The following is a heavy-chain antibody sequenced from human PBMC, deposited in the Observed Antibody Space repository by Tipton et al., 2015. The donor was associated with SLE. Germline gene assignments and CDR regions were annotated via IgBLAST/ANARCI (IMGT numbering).Heavy chain of an antibody. D-gene: IGHD1-26*01. CDR2: IYSGGST. CDR3: ARESGSADYFDY. CDR1: GFTVSSNY. V-gene: IGHV3-53*05. J-gene: IGHJ4*02. Sequence: SLRLSCAASGFTVSSNYMSWVRQAPGKGLEWVSVIYSGGSTYYADSVKGRFTISRDNSKNTLYLQMNSLRAEDTAVYYCARESGSADYFDYWGQGTLVTVSS.